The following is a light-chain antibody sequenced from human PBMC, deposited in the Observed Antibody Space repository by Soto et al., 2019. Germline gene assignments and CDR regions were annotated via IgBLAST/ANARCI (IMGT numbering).Light chain of an antibody. J-gene: IGLJ1*01. Sequence: QSALTQPPSASGSPGQSVTISCTGTSSDVGGYNYVSWYQQHPGKAPKLMIYEVSKRHSGVPDRFSGSKSGNTASLTVSGLQSEDEADYYCSPSAGTKVFGNATKVTVX. CDR3: SPSAGTKV. CDR2: EVS. V-gene: IGLV2-8*01. CDR1: SSDVGGYNY.